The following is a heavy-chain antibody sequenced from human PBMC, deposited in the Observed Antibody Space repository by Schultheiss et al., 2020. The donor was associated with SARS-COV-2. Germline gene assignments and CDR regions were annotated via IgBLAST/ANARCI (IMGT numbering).Heavy chain of an antibody. V-gene: IGHV1-2*04. CDR2: INPNSGGT. CDR3: AREVLGYCSSTSCYGMDV. J-gene: IGHJ6*02. D-gene: IGHD2-2*01. CDR1: GGTFSSYA. Sequence: ASVKVSCKASGGTFSSYAISWVRQAPGQGLEWMGWINPNSGGTNYAQKFQGWVTMTRDTSISTAYMELSRLRSDDTAVYYCAREVLGYCSSTSCYGMDVWGQGTTVTVSS.